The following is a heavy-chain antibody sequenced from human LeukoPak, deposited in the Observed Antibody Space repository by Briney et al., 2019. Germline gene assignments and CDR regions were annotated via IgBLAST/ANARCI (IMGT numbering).Heavy chain of an antibody. Sequence: PSQTLSLTCTVSGGSISSGDYYWSWIRQPPGKGLEWIGYIYYSGSAYYNPSLKSRVTISVNTSKNRFSLKLSSVTAADTAVYYRARAHCRGGSCYWGEGTTFDYWGQGTLVTVSS. CDR1: GGSISSGDYY. D-gene: IGHD2-15*01. CDR2: IYYSGSA. J-gene: IGHJ4*02. CDR3: ARAHCRGGSCYWGEGTTFDY. V-gene: IGHV4-30-4*01.